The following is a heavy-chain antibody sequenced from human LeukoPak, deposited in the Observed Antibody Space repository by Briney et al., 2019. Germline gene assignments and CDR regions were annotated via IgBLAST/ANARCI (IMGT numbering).Heavy chain of an antibody. CDR2: IKRDGSEK. J-gene: IGHJ4*02. V-gene: IGHV3-7*01. CDR3: ARSRSAGY. CDR1: GFTFSSYW. Sequence: GGSLRLSCAASGFTFSSYWMSWVRQAPGKGLEWVANIKRDGSEKYCVDSVKGRFTISGDNAKNSLYLQMDSLRAEDTAVYYCARSRSAGYWGQGTLVTVSS.